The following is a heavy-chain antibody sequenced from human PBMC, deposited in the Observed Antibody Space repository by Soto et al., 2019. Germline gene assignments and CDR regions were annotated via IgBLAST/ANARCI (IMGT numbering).Heavy chain of an antibody. CDR3: AKDRNNHHNIVQAFDT. J-gene: IGHJ3*02. CDR2: ISWNSGSI. D-gene: IGHD1-1*01. V-gene: IGHV3-9*01. CDR1: GFTFDDYA. Sequence: GGSLRLSCAASGFTFDDYAMHWVRQAPGKGLEWVSGISWNSGSIGYADSVKGRFTISRDNAKNSLYLQMNSLRAEDTALYYCAKDRNNHHNIVQAFDTWGPGTMVT.